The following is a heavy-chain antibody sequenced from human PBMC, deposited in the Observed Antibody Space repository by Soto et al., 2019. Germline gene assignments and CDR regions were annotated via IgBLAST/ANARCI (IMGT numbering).Heavy chain of an antibody. Sequence: QVQLVQSGAEVKKPGSSVKVSCKASGGTFNNYGVTWVRQAPGQGLEWIGGIIPIFGSAKYTEMLRGRITITADKSTSTAYMELSSLKSDDPAVYYCAKEAVPGATGHGMDVWGQGTTVTVSS. CDR2: IIPIFGSA. D-gene: IGHD2-2*01. CDR3: AKEAVPGATGHGMDV. V-gene: IGHV1-69*06. J-gene: IGHJ6*02. CDR1: GGTFNNYG.